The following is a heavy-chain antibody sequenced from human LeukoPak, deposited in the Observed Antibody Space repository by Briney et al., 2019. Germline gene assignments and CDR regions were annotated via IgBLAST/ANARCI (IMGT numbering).Heavy chain of an antibody. V-gene: IGHV3-21*01. CDR1: GFTFSSYS. Sequence: KSGGSLRLSCAASGFTFSSYSMNWVRQAPGKGLEWVSSISSSSSYIYYADSVKGRFTISRDNAKNSLYLQMNSLRAEDTAVYYCARDLSLNYYDSSSTGGQGTMVTVSS. CDR3: ARDLSLNYYDSSST. CDR2: ISSSSSYI. D-gene: IGHD3-22*01. J-gene: IGHJ3*01.